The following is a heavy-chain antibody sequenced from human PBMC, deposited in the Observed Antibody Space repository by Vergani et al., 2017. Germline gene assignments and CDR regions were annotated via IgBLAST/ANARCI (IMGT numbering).Heavy chain of an antibody. D-gene: IGHD1-26*01. CDR2: INPNSGGT. CDR3: ARDTSGSYYVSHNWFDP. Sequence: QVQLVQSGAEVKKPGSSVTVSCKASGYTFTGSYMHWVRQAPGQGLEWMGWINPNSGGTNYAQKFQGRVTMTRDTSISTAYMELSRLRSDDTAVYYCARDTSGSYYVSHNWFDPWGQGTLVTVSS. J-gene: IGHJ5*02. CDR1: GYTFTGSY. V-gene: IGHV1-2*02.